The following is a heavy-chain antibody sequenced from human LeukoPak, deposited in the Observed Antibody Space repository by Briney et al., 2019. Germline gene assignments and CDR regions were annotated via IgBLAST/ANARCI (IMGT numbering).Heavy chain of an antibody. CDR3: ARVGPWVNPDYYYYYMDV. D-gene: IGHD1-14*01. CDR1: GFTVSSNS. CDR2: IYSDNT. V-gene: IGHV3-53*01. Sequence: GGSLRLSCTVSGFTVSSNSMSWVRQAPGKGLEWVSFIYSDNTHYSDSVKGRFTISRDNAKNSVHLQMNGLRAEDTAVYYCARVGPWVNPDYYYYYMDVWGKGTTVTVSS. J-gene: IGHJ6*03.